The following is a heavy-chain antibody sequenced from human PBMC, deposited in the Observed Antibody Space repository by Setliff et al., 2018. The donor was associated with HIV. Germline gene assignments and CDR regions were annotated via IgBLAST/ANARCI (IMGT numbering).Heavy chain of an antibody. CDR2: INHSGSS. CDR1: GGPFTNHG. J-gene: IGHJ4*02. Sequence: SETLSLTCAAYGGPFTNHGWNWIRQPPGKGLEWIGEINHSGSSNYNPSLKSRVTMSVDTSKNHFSLKLRSVTAADTAVYYCARYSSSWHTFDYWGQGTLVTVSS. CDR3: ARYSSSWHTFDY. V-gene: IGHV4-34*01. D-gene: IGHD6-13*01.